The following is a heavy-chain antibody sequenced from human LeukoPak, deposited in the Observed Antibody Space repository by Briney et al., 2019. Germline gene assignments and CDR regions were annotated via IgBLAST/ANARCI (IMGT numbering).Heavy chain of an antibody. J-gene: IGHJ3*02. Sequence: ASVKVSCKASGYTFTSYDINWVRQATGQGLEWMGWMNPNSGNTGYAQKFQGRVTITRNTSISTAYMELSSLRSEDTAVYYCARIRDGYNDAYDIWGQGKMVTVPS. CDR3: ARIRDGYNDAYDI. CDR1: GYTFTSYD. CDR2: MNPNSGNT. V-gene: IGHV1-8*03. D-gene: IGHD5-24*01.